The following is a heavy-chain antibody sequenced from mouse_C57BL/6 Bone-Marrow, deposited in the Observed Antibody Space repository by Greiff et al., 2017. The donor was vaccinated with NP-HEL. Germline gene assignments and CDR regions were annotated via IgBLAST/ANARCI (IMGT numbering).Heavy chain of an antibody. J-gene: IGHJ2*01. D-gene: IGHD2-13*01. CDR1: GYTFTSYW. Sequence: QVQLQQPGAELVKPGASVKLSCKASGYTFTSYWMQWVKQRPGQGLEWIGEIDPSDSYTNYNQKFKGKATLTVDTSSSTAYMQLSSLTSEDSAVYYCARGGDSSFDYWGQGTTLTVSS. CDR2: IDPSDSYT. V-gene: IGHV1-50*01. CDR3: ARGGDSSFDY.